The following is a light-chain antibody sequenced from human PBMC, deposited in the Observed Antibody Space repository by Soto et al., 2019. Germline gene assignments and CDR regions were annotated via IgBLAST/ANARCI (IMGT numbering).Light chain of an antibody. Sequence: EIVLTQSPATLSLSPGERATLSCRASQSVSSYLAWYQQKPGQAPRLLIYGASSRATDIPDRFSGSGSGTDFTLTISRLEPEDFAVYYCQQYGSSLITFGQGTRLEIK. V-gene: IGKV3-20*01. CDR3: QQYGSSLIT. J-gene: IGKJ5*01. CDR1: QSVSSY. CDR2: GAS.